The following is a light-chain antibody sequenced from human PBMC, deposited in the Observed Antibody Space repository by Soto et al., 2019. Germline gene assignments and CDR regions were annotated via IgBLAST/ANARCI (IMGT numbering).Light chain of an antibody. CDR2: GAS. J-gene: IGKJ1*01. Sequence: EIVLSQSPGTLSLSPGERATLACRACQSVTSLHFAWYQQKPGQAPRLLIFGASTRASGIPDRFSGSGSGTDFTLTISRLEPDDFAVYYCQHYGSPSWTFGQGTKVDIK. V-gene: IGKV3-20*01. CDR1: QSVTSLH. CDR3: QHYGSPSWT.